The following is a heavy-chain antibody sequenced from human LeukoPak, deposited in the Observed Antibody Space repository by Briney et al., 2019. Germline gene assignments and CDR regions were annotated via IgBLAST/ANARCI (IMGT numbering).Heavy chain of an antibody. J-gene: IGHJ4*02. Sequence: GGSLRLSCAASGFTFSDYYMSWIRQAPGKGLEWVSYISSSGSTIYYADSVKGRFTISRDNAKNSLYLQMNSLRAEDTAVYYCAKDLGSSGWYNDYFDYWGQGTLVTVSS. CDR3: AKDLGSSGWYNDYFDY. D-gene: IGHD6-19*01. CDR1: GFTFSDYY. V-gene: IGHV3-11*01. CDR2: ISSSGSTI.